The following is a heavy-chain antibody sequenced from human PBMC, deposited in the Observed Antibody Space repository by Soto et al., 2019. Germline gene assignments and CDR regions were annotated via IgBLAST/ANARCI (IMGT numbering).Heavy chain of an antibody. J-gene: IGHJ1*01. CDR3: SREKTTGSDCAYHEVGGYFRH. Sequence: APVKVSCKASGYILSAYSIHWLRQAPGQGLEWLGIINSGSGFTPYSQKFQGSVIMTRDTSTSTVYMDLSSLRSDDTVLYYCSREKTTGSDCAYHEVGGYFRHWRPRPLVAVSS. V-gene: IGHV1-46*01. D-gene: IGHD2-21*02. CDR1: GYILSAYS. CDR2: INSGSGFT.